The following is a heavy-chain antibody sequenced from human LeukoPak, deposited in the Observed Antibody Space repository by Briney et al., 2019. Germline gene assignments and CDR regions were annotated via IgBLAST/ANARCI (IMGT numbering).Heavy chain of an antibody. CDR3: ARDSVRGSYPYYFDY. CDR1: GGSISSYY. CDR2: IYYSGST. Sequence: PSETLSLTCTVSGGSISSYYWSWIRQPPGKGLEWIGYIYYSGSTNYNPSLKSRVTISVDTSKNQFSLKLSSVTAADTAVYYCARDSVRGSYPYYFDYWGQGTLVTVSS. V-gene: IGHV4-59*01. J-gene: IGHJ4*02. D-gene: IGHD1-26*01.